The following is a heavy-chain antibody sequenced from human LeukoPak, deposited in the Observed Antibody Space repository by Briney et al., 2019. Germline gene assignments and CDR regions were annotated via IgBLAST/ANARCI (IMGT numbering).Heavy chain of an antibody. Sequence: SETLSLTCTVSGGSISSSGYYWAWIRQPPGKGLGWIGNIYYSGSTYYNPSLKSRVTISVDTSKNQFSLKLSSVTAADTAVYYCARRGYREAYNWFDPWGQGTLVTVSS. J-gene: IGHJ5*02. CDR2: IYYSGST. D-gene: IGHD1-1*01. CDR3: ARRGYREAYNWFDP. V-gene: IGHV4-39*01. CDR1: GGSISSSGYY.